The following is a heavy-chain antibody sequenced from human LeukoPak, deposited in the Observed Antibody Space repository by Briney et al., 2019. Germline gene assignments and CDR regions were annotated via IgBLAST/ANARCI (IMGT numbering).Heavy chain of an antibody. CDR2: INSDGSIT. D-gene: IGHD2-15*01. CDR1: GFTFRDXX. J-gene: IGHJ4*02. CDR3: ARNPSGDYDY. Sequence: GGSLRLSCAASGFTFRDXXXXXXXXVXXXXXLXVSHINSDGSITDYADSVKGRFTISXXXARNPLSLQMDSLRVEDTAVYYCARNPSGDYDYWGQGALVTVSS. V-gene: IGHV3-74*01.